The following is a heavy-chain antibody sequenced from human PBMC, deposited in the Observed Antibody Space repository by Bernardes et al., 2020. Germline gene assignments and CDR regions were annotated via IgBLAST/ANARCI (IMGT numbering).Heavy chain of an antibody. Sequence: ASVKVSCKASGYTFTSYAMNWVRQAPGQGLEWMGWINTNTGNPTYAQGFTGRFVFSLDTSVSTAYLQISSLKAEDTAVYYCARDSHPLSTGYSSSWYLPGGAGTPYGMDVWGKGTTVTVSS. D-gene: IGHD6-13*01. CDR3: ARDSHPLSTGYSSSWYLPGGAGTPYGMDV. V-gene: IGHV7-4-1*02. J-gene: IGHJ6*04. CDR2: INTNTGNP. CDR1: GYTFTSYA.